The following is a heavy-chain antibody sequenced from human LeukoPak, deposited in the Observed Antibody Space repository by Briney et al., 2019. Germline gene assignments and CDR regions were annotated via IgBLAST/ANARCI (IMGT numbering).Heavy chain of an antibody. CDR1: GGMFSTYA. CDR2: IIPISTTA. Sequence: SVKVSCKASGGMFSTYAISWVRQAPGQGPEWMGGIIPISTTANYAQKFQGRVTITPDEFTRTAYMEVYSLKCEGTAVYYCTIGPFCGVDCYAVDYWGQGTLVTVSS. J-gene: IGHJ4*02. V-gene: IGHV1-69*13. D-gene: IGHD2-21*02. CDR3: TIGPFCGVDCYAVDY.